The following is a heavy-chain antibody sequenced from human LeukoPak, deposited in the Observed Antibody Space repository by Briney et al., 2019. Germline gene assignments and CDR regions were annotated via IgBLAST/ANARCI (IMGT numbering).Heavy chain of an antibody. CDR3: AATTIIVVVDY. D-gene: IGHD3-22*01. CDR1: GGSISSDTYY. V-gene: IGHV4-39*01. Sequence: PSETLSLTCTVSGGSISSDTYYWGWFRQPPGKGLEWIGGIYYSGITYYNPSLKSRVTISVDTSKNQFSLKLTSVTAADAAVYYCAATTIIVVVDYWGQGTLVTVSS. CDR2: IYYSGIT. J-gene: IGHJ4*02.